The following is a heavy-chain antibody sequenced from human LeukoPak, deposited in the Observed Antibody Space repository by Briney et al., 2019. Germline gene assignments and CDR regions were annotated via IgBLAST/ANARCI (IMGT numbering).Heavy chain of an antibody. CDR2: INYSGIS. CDR3: ARRGNRRYAPSFLDE. V-gene: IGHV4-34*01. Sequence: SETLSLTCAVYGGSFSGYYWSWIRQPPGKGLEWLGEINYSGISNCNPSLKSRITLSVDTSKNHFSLSVRSVTAADTAVYFCARRGNRRYAPSFLDEWGQGTPVTVSS. D-gene: IGHD5-12*01. CDR1: GGSFSGYY. J-gene: IGHJ4*02.